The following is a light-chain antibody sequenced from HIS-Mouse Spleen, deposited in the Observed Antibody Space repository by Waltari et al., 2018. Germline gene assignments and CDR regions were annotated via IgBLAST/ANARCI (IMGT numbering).Light chain of an antibody. J-gene: IGLJ1*01. V-gene: IGLV2-23*01. CDR1: SSDVGSYNL. CDR3: CSYAGSSTYV. CDR2: EGS. Sequence: QSALTQPASVSGSPGQSITISCTGTSSDVGSYNLVSWYQQHPGKAPNLMIYEGSKRPSGVSNRFSGSKSGNPASLTISGLQAEDEADYYCCSYAGSSTYVFGTGTKVTVL.